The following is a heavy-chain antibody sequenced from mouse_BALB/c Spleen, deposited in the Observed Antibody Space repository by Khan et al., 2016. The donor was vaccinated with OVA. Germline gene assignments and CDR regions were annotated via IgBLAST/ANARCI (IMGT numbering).Heavy chain of an antibody. D-gene: IGHD2-3*01. CDR1: GFAISSDYV. J-gene: IGHJ4*01. CDR3: ARDGYHYNYAMDY. V-gene: IGHV3-2*02. CDR2: IGSSVST. Sequence: EVQLVESGRGLVKPSQSLSLTCAVTGFAISSDYVWNWIRQFPGNKLEWMGYIGSSVSTYYNPALKSRISITRDTAKNQFFLQLNPVTTEDTATYYCARDGYHYNYAMDYWGQGTSVTVSA.